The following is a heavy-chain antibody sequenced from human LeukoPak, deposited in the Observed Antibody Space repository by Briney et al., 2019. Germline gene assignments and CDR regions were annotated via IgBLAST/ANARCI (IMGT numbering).Heavy chain of an antibody. Sequence: SVKVSCKASGGTFSSYAISWVRQAPGQGLEWMGRIIPILGIANYAQKFQGRVTITADESTSTAYMELSSLRSEDTAVYYCARGYDFWSGYSPPSDAFDIWGQGTMVTVSS. CDR2: IIPILGIA. V-gene: IGHV1-69*04. CDR1: GGTFSSYA. J-gene: IGHJ3*02. CDR3: ARGYDFWSGYSPPSDAFDI. D-gene: IGHD3-3*01.